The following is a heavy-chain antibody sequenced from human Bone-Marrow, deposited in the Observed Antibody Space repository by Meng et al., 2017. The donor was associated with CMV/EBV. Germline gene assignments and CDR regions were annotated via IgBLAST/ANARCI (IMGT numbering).Heavy chain of an antibody. D-gene: IGHD2-2*02. CDR1: GGSISSGSYY. CDR2: IYYSGYT. CDR3: ARVKAVPTAIGGKIDY. V-gene: IGHV4-39*07. Sequence: GSLRLSCTVSGGSISSGSYYWGWIRQPPGKGLEWIAHIYYSGYTYYNPSLKSRITTSVGTSKNQFSLKLSSVTAADTAVYYCARVKAVPTAIGGKIDYWGQGTLVTVSS. J-gene: IGHJ4*02.